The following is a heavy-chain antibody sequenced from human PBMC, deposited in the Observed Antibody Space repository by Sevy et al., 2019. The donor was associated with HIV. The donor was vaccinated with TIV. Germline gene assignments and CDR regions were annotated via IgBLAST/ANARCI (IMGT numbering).Heavy chain of an antibody. V-gene: IGHV3-9*01. CDR2: ISWNSGSI. J-gene: IGHJ4*02. CDR1: GFTFDDYA. Sequence: GGSRLSCAASGFTFDDYAMHWVRQAPGKGLEWVSGISWNSGSIGYADSVKGRFTISRDNAKNSLYLQMNSLRAEDTALYYCAKDSGPHYGSGSTLGVRWGQGTLVTVSS. CDR3: AKDSGPHYGSGSTLGVR. D-gene: IGHD3-10*01.